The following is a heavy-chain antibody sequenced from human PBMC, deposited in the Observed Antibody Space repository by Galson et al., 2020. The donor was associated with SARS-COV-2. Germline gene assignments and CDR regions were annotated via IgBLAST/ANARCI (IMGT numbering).Heavy chain of an antibody. CDR2: INPNSGGT. CDR3: ARGEDMVVVVAATLDALIDY. CDR1: GYTFTGYY. J-gene: IGHJ4*02. Sequence: ASVKVSCKASGYTFTGYYMHWVRQAPGQGLEWMGWINPNSGGTNYAQKFQGRVTMTRDTSISTAYMELSRLRSDDTAVYYCARGEDMVVVVAATLDALIDYWGQGTLVTGSS. V-gene: IGHV1-2*02. D-gene: IGHD2-15*01.